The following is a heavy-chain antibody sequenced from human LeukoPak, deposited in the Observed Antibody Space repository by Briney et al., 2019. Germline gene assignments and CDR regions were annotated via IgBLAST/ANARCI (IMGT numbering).Heavy chain of an antibody. Sequence: PGGSLRLSCAAPGFSFDDYAIHWVRQAPGKGLEWVSLISGEGGSTFYADSVKGRFTISRDNSKNSLYLQMSSLRSEDTALYYCARESDSSGWYDSWGQGTLVTVSS. CDR2: ISGEGGST. V-gene: IGHV3-43*02. CDR3: ARESDSSGWYDS. J-gene: IGHJ5*01. D-gene: IGHD3-22*01. CDR1: GFSFDDYA.